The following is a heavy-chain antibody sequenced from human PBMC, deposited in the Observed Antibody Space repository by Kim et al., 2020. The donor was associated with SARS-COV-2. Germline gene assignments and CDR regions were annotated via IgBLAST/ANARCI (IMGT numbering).Heavy chain of an antibody. D-gene: IGHD2-2*01. V-gene: IGHV1-18*01. CDR1: GYTFTSYG. CDR3: ARDAGYCSSTSCYGPVDY. Sequence: ASVKVSCKASGYTFTSYGISWVRQAPGQGLEWMGWISAYNGNTNYAQKLQGRVTMTTDTSTSTAYMELRSLRSDDTAVYYCARDAGYCSSTSCYGPVDYRGQGTLVTVSS. J-gene: IGHJ4*02. CDR2: ISAYNGNT.